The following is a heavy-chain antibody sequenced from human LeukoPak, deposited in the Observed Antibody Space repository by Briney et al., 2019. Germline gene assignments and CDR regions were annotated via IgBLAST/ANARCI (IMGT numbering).Heavy chain of an antibody. Sequence: ASVKVSCKASGYTFTNYAISWVRQAPGQGLEWMGWINTYTGNTNYAQKLQGRATMTTDTSTSTAYMELKSLTSDDTALYYCARNQNAWEFDYWGQGTLVTVSS. J-gene: IGHJ4*02. CDR3: ARNQNAWEFDY. V-gene: IGHV1-18*01. CDR2: INTYTGNT. D-gene: IGHD1-26*01. CDR1: GYTFTNYA.